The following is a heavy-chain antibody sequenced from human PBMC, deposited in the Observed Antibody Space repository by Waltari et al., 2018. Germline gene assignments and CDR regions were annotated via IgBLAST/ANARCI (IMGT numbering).Heavy chain of an antibody. J-gene: IGHJ4*02. V-gene: IGHV4-38-2*01. CDR2: IYHSGST. CDR3: ARHNRDSLVRY. D-gene: IGHD3-16*02. CDR1: GYSISSGYY. Sequence: QVQLQESGPGLVKPSETLSLTCAVSGYSISSGYYGGWIRQPPGKGLEWIGSIYHSGSTYYNPSRKSRVTISVDTSKNQFSLKLSSVTAADTAVYYCARHNRDSLVRYWGQGTLVTVSS.